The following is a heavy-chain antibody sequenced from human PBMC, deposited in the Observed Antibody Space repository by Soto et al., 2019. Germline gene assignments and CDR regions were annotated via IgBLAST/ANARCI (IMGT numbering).Heavy chain of an antibody. Sequence: EVQVLESGGGLVQPGGSLRLSCAASGFTFSSYAMNWVRQAPGKGLEWVSVISADGGSTYYADSVKGRFTISRDNSKETLSLQMSSLRGEDTAVYYCGKDVGEGGGSYFYYWGQGTLVTVSS. CDR3: GKDVGEGGGSYFYY. J-gene: IGHJ4*02. CDR2: ISADGGST. CDR1: GFTFSSYA. V-gene: IGHV3-23*01. D-gene: IGHD3-10*01.